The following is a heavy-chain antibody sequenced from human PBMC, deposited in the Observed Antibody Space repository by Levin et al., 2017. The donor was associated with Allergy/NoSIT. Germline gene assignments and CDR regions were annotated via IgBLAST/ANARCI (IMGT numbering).Heavy chain of an antibody. CDR2: IKPDGSEK. J-gene: IGHJ6*02. CDR3: VRGFGMDV. Sequence: GESLKISCAASGFTFSPYWMTWVRQASGKGLEWVANIKPDGSEKSYVDSLKGRFTISRDNAKNSLYLEMNSLRVEDTAVYYCVRGFGMDVWGQGTTVTV. CDR1: GFTFSPYW. V-gene: IGHV3-7*01.